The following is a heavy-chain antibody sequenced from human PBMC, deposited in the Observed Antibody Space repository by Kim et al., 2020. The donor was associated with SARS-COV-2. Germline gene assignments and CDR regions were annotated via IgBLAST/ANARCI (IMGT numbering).Heavy chain of an antibody. J-gene: IGHJ4*02. V-gene: IGHV3-48*03. CDR3: ARARARITIFGVVPPGFDY. D-gene: IGHD3-3*01. CDR1: GFTFSGYE. Sequence: GGSLRLSCAASGFTFSGYEMNWVRQAPGKGLEWVSYITSSGSTIYYADSVKGRFTISRDNAKNSLYLQMNSLRAEDTAVYYCARARARITIFGVVPPGFDYWRQGTLVTVSS. CDR2: ITSSGSTI.